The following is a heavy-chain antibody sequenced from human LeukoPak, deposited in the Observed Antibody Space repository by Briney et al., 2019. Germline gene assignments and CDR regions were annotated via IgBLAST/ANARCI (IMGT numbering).Heavy chain of an antibody. D-gene: IGHD3-22*01. CDR3: ARGFYDSSGYYHFPGGMDV. CDR1: GFTFSSYD. J-gene: IGHJ6*02. V-gene: IGHV3-13*01. Sequence: PGGSLRLSCAASGFTFSSYDMHWVRQATGKGLEWVSAIGTAGDTYYPGSVKGRFTISRENAKNSLYLQMNSLRAGDTAVYYCARGFYDSSGYYHFPGGMDVWGQGTTVTVSS. CDR2: IGTAGDT.